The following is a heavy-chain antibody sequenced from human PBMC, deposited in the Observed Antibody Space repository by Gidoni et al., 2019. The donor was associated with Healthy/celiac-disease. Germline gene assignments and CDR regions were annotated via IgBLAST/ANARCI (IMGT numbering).Heavy chain of an antibody. J-gene: IGHJ5*02. D-gene: IGHD2-15*01. CDR1: GYTFTGYY. CDR3: ASPYCSGGSCYNWFDP. CDR2: INPNSGGT. V-gene: IGHV1-2*02. Sequence: QVQLVQSGAEVKKPGASVKVSCKASGYTFTGYYMHWVRQAPGQGLEWMGWINPNSGGTNYAQKFQGRVTMTRDTSISTAYMELSRLRSDDTAVYYCASPYCSGGSCYNWFDPWGQGTLVTVSS.